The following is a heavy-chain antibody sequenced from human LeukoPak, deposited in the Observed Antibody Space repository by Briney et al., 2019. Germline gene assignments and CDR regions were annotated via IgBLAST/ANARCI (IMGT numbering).Heavy chain of an antibody. CDR3: ARRGSTSMFDF. CDR1: GFTFSSFS. J-gene: IGHJ4*02. D-gene: IGHD2-2*01. CDR2: ISYDGNNK. V-gene: IGHV3-30-3*01. Sequence: GSLRLSCAASGFTFSSFSMHWVRQAPGKGLEWVALISYDGNNKFYADSVKGRFTISGDNSKNTLYLQMNSLRVEDTAVFYCARRGSTSMFDFWGQGTLVTVSS.